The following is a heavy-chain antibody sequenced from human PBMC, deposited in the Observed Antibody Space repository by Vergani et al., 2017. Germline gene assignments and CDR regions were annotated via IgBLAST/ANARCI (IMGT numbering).Heavy chain of an antibody. CDR3: ARDRRGPYGSGTLDY. V-gene: IGHV1-2*02. J-gene: IGHJ4*02. CDR2: INPNSGGT. D-gene: IGHD3-10*01. Sequence: QVQLVQSGAEVKKPGASVKVSCKASGYTFTGYYMHWVRQAPGQGLEWMGWINPNSGGTNYAQKFQGRVTMIRDTSISTAYMELSRLRSDDTAVYYCARDRRGPYGSGTLDYWGQGTLVTVSS. CDR1: GYTFTGYY.